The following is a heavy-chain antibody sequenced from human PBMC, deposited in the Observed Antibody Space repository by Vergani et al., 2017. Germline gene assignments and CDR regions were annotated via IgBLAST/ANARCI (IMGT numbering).Heavy chain of an antibody. CDR3: AKAGSVTSGSLQYNFYMDV. CDR2: ISNDRSKK. Sequence: QVQLAESGGGRVQPGRSLRLSCAASGFSFSSHAIHWVRQAPGKGLEWVAVISNDRSKKYYADSVKGRFTISRDNSKTTLDLQMNSLRTQDTAVYYCAKAGSVTSGSLQYNFYMDVWGKGTTVTVS. CDR1: GFSFSSHA. J-gene: IGHJ6*03. V-gene: IGHV3-30*18. D-gene: IGHD3-10*01.